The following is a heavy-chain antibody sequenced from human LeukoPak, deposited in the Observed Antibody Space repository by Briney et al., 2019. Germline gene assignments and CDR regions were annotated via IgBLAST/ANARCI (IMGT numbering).Heavy chain of an antibody. V-gene: IGHV4-59*08. Sequence: SETLSLTCTVSGGSISSYYWSWIQQPPGKGLEWIGYIYYSGSTNYNPSLKSRVTISVDTSKNQFSLKLSSVTAADTAVYYCARNGTSGTAMVNYYYYYMDVWGKGTTVTVSS. CDR2: IYYSGST. D-gene: IGHD5-18*01. CDR1: GGSISSYY. J-gene: IGHJ6*03. CDR3: ARNGTSGTAMVNYYYYYMDV.